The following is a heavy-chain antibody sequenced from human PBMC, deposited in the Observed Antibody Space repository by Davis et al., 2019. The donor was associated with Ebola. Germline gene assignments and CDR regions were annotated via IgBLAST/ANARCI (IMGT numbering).Heavy chain of an antibody. CDR3: ARDMVVTAIVYYYYGMDV. Sequence: AASVKVSCKASGYTFTGYYMHWVRQAPGQGLEWMGRINPNSGGTNYAQKFQGRVTMTRDTSISTAYMELSRLRSDDTAVYYCARDMVVTAIVYYYYGMDVWGQGTTVTVSS. D-gene: IGHD2-21*02. CDR1: GYTFTGYY. CDR2: INPNSGGT. J-gene: IGHJ6*02. V-gene: IGHV1-2*06.